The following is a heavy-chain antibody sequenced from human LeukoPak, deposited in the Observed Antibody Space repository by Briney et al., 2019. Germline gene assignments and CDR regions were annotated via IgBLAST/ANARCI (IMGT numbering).Heavy chain of an antibody. J-gene: IGHJ4*02. CDR2: INHSGST. D-gene: IGHD4-17*01. CDR1: GGSFSGYY. Sequence: PSETLSLTCAVYGGSFSGYYWSWIRQPPGKGLEWIGEINHSGSTNYNPSLKSRVTISVDTSKNQFSLKLSSVTAADTAVYYCARERGDYEEYWGQGTLVTVSS. V-gene: IGHV4-34*01. CDR3: ARERGDYEEY.